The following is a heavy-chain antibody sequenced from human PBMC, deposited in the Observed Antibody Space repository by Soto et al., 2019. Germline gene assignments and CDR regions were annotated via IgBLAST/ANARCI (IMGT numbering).Heavy chain of an antibody. CDR3: ARGVGSGTYYNQYNWFDP. J-gene: IGHJ5*02. V-gene: IGHV1-18*01. D-gene: IGHD3-10*01. CDR2: INTYNGNT. Sequence: QVQLVQYGAEVKKPGASVKVSCKASSYTFTNYGISWVRQAPGQGIEWMGWINTYNGNTNHAQKLQGRVTMTTDTSTSTAYMELRSLRSDDTAVYYCARGVGSGTYYNQYNWFDPWGQGTLVTVSS. CDR1: SYTFTNYG.